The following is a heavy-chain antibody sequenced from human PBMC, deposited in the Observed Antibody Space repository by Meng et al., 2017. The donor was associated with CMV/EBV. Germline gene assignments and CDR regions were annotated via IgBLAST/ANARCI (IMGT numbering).Heavy chain of an antibody. D-gene: IGHD6-13*01. CDR3: AKDIVKLEQQLDYDGFDI. CDR2: LTWNSGVI. Sequence: SLKISCAVSGFSFDDYAMHWVRQAPGKGLEWVSGLTWNSGVIAYVDSVKGRFFISRDNANNSLYLRMNSLRAEDTAMYYCAKDIVKLEQQLDYDGFDIWGQGTMVTVSS. CDR1: GFSFDDYA. V-gene: IGHV3-9*01. J-gene: IGHJ3*02.